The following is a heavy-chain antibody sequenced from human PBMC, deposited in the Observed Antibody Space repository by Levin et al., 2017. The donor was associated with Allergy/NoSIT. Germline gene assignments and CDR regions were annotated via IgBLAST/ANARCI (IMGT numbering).Heavy chain of an antibody. CDR1: GGSISNDDYY. V-gene: IGHV4-30-4*01. CDR2: IYHRGST. J-gene: IGHJ5*02. Sequence: SETLSLTCTVSGGSISNDDYYWNWIRQPPGKGLEWIGYIYHRGSTYYNPSLKSRVTMSVDTSKNQFSLKLSSVTAADTAVYYCASSSGDNWGDWFDPWGQGTLVTVSS. CDR3: ASSSGDNWGDWFDP. D-gene: IGHD2-21*02.